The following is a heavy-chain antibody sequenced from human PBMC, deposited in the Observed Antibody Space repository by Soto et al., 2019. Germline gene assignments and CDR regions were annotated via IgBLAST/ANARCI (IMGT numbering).Heavy chain of an antibody. V-gene: IGHV4-30-2*01. D-gene: IGHD3-10*01. J-gene: IGHJ6*02. CDR1: GGSISSGGFS. Sequence: QLQLQESGSRLVKPSQTLSLACTVSGGSISSGGFSWSWIRQPPGKGLEWIGYIYNSGSTSHNPSLKSRVTFSVDRSRNQFFLTLRSVTAADTAVYYCVRDRGGGSGNYYKSPGMDVWGQGTTVTVSS. CDR3: VRDRGGGSGNYYKSPGMDV. CDR2: IYNSGST.